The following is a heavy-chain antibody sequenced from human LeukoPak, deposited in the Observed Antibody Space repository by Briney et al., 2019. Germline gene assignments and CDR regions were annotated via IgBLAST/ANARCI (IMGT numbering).Heavy chain of an antibody. Sequence: GGSLRLSCAASGFTFSNYAMHWVRQAPGKGLEWVALISYDGSNKYNADSVKGRFTISRDNSKNTLYLQINSLRAEDTAVYYCSRDLRGADDYWGQGTLVTVSS. J-gene: IGHJ4*02. CDR2: ISYDGSNK. CDR1: GFTFSNYA. CDR3: SRDLRGADDY. D-gene: IGHD1-26*01. V-gene: IGHV3-30*04.